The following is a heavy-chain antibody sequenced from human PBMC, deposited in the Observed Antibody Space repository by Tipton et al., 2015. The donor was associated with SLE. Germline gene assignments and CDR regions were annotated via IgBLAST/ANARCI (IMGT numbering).Heavy chain of an antibody. CDR1: GVSISTSTSY. CDR2: IYYSGST. Sequence: TLSLTCTVSGVSISTSTSYWGYWAWIRQPPGKGLEWIGSIYYSGSTYYNPSLKSRVTISVDTSKNQFSLKLSSVTAADTAVYYCARPERGVRLGMDVWGQGTTITVSS. CDR3: ARPERGVRLGMDV. V-gene: IGHV4-39*07. J-gene: IGHJ6*02. D-gene: IGHD3-10*01.